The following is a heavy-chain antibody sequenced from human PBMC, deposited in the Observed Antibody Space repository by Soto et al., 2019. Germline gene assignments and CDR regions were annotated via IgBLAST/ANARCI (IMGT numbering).Heavy chain of an antibody. CDR2: VRDKANGYTT. J-gene: IGHJ4*02. V-gene: IGHV3-72*01. CDR1: GFIFSDHY. Sequence: EVQLVESGGGLVEPGGSLRLSCAASGFIFSDHYMDWVRRAPGKGLEWIGRVRDKANGYTTEYAASVRGRFTVSRDDSKNSLDLQMNSLQIGDTAMYYCVRNLASGGTYYIDYWGQGTLVTVSS. D-gene: IGHD1-26*01. CDR3: VRNLASGGTYYIDY.